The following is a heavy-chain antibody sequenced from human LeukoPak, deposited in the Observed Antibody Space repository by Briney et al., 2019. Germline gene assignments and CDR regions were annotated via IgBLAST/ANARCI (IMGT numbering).Heavy chain of an antibody. Sequence: SVKVSCKASGGTFSSYAISWVRQAPGQGLEWMGGIIPIFGTANYAQKFQGRVTITTDESTSTAYMELRSLRSEDTAVYYCASSNTAMVPVDYWGQGTLVTVSS. D-gene: IGHD5-18*01. CDR2: IIPIFGTA. V-gene: IGHV1-69*05. J-gene: IGHJ4*02. CDR1: GGTFSSYA. CDR3: ASSNTAMVPVDY.